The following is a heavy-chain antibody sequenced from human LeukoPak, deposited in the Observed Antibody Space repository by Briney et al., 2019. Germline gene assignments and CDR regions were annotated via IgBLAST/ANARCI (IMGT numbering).Heavy chain of an antibody. CDR1: GFTFSDYG. CDR2: ISWNSGSI. D-gene: IGHD2-21*02. J-gene: IGHJ4*02. CDR3: AKSHCGGDCYTLDY. V-gene: IGHV3-9*01. Sequence: GGSLRPSCAASGFTFSDYGMHWVRQAPGKGLEGVSGISWNSGSIGYAESVKGRFTISRDNAKNSLYLQMNSLRAEDTALYYCAKSHCGGDCYTLDYWGQGTLVTVSS.